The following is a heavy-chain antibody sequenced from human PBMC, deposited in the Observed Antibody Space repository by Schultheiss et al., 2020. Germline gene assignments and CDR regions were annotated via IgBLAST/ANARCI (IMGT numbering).Heavy chain of an antibody. CDR3: ARDRGRGSSWQKTHYYYYMDV. CDR2: IYHSGST. V-gene: IGHV4-4*02. CDR1: GGSISSSNW. Sequence: SETLSLTCAVSGGSISSSNWWSWVRQPPGKGLEWIGEIYHSGSTNYNPSLKSRVTISVDKSKNQFSLKLSSVTAADTAVYYCARDRGRGSSWQKTHYYYYMDVWGQGTTVTVSS. J-gene: IGHJ6*03. D-gene: IGHD6-13*01.